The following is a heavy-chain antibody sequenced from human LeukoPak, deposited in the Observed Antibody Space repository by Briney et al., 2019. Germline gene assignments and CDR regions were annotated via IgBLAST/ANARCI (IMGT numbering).Heavy chain of an antibody. V-gene: IGHV3-53*01. CDR3: AREDFRGSGFQH. Sequence: SGGSLRLSCAAPGFTVSSNYMSWVRQAPGKGLEWVSVINSGDSTYYADSVKGRFTISRDNSKNTLYLQMNSLRVEDTAVYYCAREDFRGSGFQHWGQGTVVTVSS. CDR2: INSGDST. D-gene: IGHD3-3*01. J-gene: IGHJ1*01. CDR1: GFTVSSNY.